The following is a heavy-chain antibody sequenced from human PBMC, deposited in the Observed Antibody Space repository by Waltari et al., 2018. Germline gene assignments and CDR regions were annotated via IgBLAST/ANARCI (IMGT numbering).Heavy chain of an antibody. CDR3: TAAAGKGSYLDY. CDR1: GGSISSYY. V-gene: IGHV4-59*01. Sequence: QVQLQESGPGLVKPSETLSLTCTVSGGSISSYYWSWIRQPPGKGLEWIGYIYYSGSTNYNPALKSRVTISVDTSKNQFSLKLSSVTAADTAVYYCTAAAGKGSYLDYWGQGTLVTVSS. CDR2: IYYSGST. D-gene: IGHD6-13*01. J-gene: IGHJ4*02.